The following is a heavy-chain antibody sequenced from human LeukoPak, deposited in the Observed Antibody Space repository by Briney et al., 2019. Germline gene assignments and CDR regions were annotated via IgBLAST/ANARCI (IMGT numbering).Heavy chain of an antibody. V-gene: IGHV3-11*04. Sequence: PGGSLRLSCAASGFTFSDYYMSWIRQAPGKGLEWVSYISSSGSTIYYADSVKGRFTISRDNAKNSLYLQVNSLRAEDTAVYYCARDSSYYDSSGRPLPQNTDYWGQGTLVTVSS. CDR1: GFTFSDYY. D-gene: IGHD3-22*01. J-gene: IGHJ4*02. CDR2: ISSSGSTI. CDR3: ARDSSYYDSSGRPLPQNTDY.